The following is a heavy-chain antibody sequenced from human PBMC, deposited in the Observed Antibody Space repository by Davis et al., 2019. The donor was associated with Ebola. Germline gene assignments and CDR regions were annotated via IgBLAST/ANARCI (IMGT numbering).Heavy chain of an antibody. J-gene: IGHJ3*02. CDR1: GGSFSGYY. V-gene: IGHV4-34*12. CDR3: ASPPYYDFWSGYWEDAFDI. CDR2: IIHSGSA. D-gene: IGHD3-3*01. Sequence: MPSETLSLTCAVYGGSFSGYYWSWIRQPPGKGLEWIGEIIHSGSANYNPSLKSRVTISVDTSKNQFSLKLSSVTAADTAVYYCASPPYYDFWSGYWEDAFDIWGQGTMVTVSS.